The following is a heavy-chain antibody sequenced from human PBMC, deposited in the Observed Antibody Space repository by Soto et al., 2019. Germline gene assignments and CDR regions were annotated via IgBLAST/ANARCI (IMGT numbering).Heavy chain of an antibody. J-gene: IGHJ4*02. CDR1: GGTFSSYT. CDR3: ASHCCIVGSCPPITRDY. Sequence: QVQLVQSGAEVKKPGSSVKVSCKASGGTFSSYTISWVRQAPGQGLEWMGRIIPILGIANYAQKFQGRVTITADKSTSQAYMELNSLRSEDTAVYYCASHCCIVGSCPPITRDYWGQGTLVTVSS. V-gene: IGHV1-69*02. CDR2: IIPILGIA. D-gene: IGHD2-15*01.